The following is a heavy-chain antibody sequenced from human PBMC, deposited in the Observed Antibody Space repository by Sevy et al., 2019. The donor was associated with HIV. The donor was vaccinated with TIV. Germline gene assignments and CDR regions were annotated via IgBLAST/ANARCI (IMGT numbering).Heavy chain of an antibody. D-gene: IGHD6-19*01. CDR1: GFIFSSFG. J-gene: IGHJ6*02. Sequence: GGSLRLSCAASGFIFSSFGMHWVRQAPGKGLEWVAFIHYKGSDKYYADAVKGRYTISRDNSKNTVYLQMSSLRAEDTAGYYCGKDYSTGWYGYYYGMDVRGQGTTVTVSS. CDR2: IHYKGSDK. CDR3: GKDYSTGWYGYYYGMDV. V-gene: IGHV3-30*02.